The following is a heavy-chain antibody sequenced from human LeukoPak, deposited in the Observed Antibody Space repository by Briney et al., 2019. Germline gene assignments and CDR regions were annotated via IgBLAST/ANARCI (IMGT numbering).Heavy chain of an antibody. Sequence: SGGSLRLSYAASGFTFSSYAMSWVRQAPGKGREWVSAISSSGGSTYYADSVKGRFTISRDNSKNTLYLQMNSLRVEDTAVYYCAKDPYGYNSYYFDCWGQGTLGTVSS. D-gene: IGHD5-24*01. J-gene: IGHJ4*02. CDR3: AKDPYGYNSYYFDC. V-gene: IGHV3-23*01. CDR2: ISSSGGST. CDR1: GFTFSSYA.